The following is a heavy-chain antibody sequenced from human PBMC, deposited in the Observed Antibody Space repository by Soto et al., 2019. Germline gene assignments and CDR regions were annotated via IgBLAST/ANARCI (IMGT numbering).Heavy chain of an antibody. D-gene: IGHD3-22*01. CDR2: IIPIFGTA. J-gene: IGHJ4*02. CDR3: ASHYDSSGYYYRGLDY. V-gene: IGHV1-69*12. CDR1: GSTFSSYA. Sequence: QIQLVQSGAEVKKPGSSLKVSCKASGSTFSSYAISWVRHAPGQGLEGMGGIIPIFGTADYAQKFQGRVTITADESTSTGNMELSSLRSEDTAVYYCASHYDSSGYYYRGLDYWGQGTLVTVSS.